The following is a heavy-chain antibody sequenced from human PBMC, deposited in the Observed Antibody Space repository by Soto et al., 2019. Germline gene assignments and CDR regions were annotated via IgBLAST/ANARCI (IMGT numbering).Heavy chain of an antibody. CDR3: ARGVSAGVDY. V-gene: IGHV1-8*01. Sequence: QVQLVQSRAEVRGPEASVKDSCKASGYSFTSLDINWVRQTAGQGLEWMGWMQPGTGRTGYVQVFQGRVTMTRDTSINTAYMEPTTLTTDGTAFYYCARGVSAGVDYWGQGTLVTVSS. CDR1: GYSFTSLD. CDR2: MQPGTGRT. J-gene: IGHJ4*02. D-gene: IGHD1-26*01.